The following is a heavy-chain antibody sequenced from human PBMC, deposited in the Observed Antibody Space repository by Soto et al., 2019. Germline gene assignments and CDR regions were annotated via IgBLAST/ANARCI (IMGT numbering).Heavy chain of an antibody. Sequence: GASVKVSCKASGYTFTGYYMHWVRQAPGQGLEWMGWINPNSGGTNYAQKFQGWVTMTRDTSISTAYMELSRLRSDDTAVYYCARDGGSPEGSGISEFDPWGQGTLVTVSS. CDR3: ARDGGSPEGSGISEFDP. D-gene: IGHD3-10*01. J-gene: IGHJ5*02. CDR2: INPNSGGT. CDR1: GYTFTGYY. V-gene: IGHV1-2*04.